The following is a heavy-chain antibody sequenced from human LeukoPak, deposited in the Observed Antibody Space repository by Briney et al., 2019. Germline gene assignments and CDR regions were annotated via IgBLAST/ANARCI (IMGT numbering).Heavy chain of an antibody. Sequence: GKSLRLSCAASGFTFSSYAMSWVRQAPGKGLEWVSGISGRGDNTSYADSVKGRFTISRDNSKNTLYLQMNSLRAEDTAVYYCAKRPRWLQFRYWGQGTLVTVSS. CDR1: GFTFSSYA. D-gene: IGHD5-24*01. V-gene: IGHV3-23*01. J-gene: IGHJ4*02. CDR2: ISGRGDNT. CDR3: AKRPRWLQFRY.